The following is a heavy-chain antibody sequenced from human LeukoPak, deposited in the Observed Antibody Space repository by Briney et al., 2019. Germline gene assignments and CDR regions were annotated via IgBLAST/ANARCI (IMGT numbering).Heavy chain of an antibody. CDR3: ARRAAGSGSYYGFFWFDP. J-gene: IGHJ5*02. Sequence: GASVKVSCKASGYTFTGYYMHWVRQAPGQGLEWMGWINPNSGGTNYAQKFQGRVTMTRDTSISTAYMELSSLRSEDTAVYYCARRAAGSGSYYGFFWFDPWGQGTLVTVSS. CDR1: GYTFTGYY. V-gene: IGHV1-2*02. CDR2: INPNSGGT. D-gene: IGHD3-10*01.